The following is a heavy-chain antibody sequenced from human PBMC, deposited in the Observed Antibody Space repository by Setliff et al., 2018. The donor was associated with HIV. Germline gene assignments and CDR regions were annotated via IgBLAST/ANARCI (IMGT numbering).Heavy chain of an antibody. CDR1: GGTFSSYA. Sequence: SVKVSCKASGGTFSSYAISWVRQAPGQGLEWMGGIIPILGIANYAQKFQGRVTITRDTSASTAYMELSSLRSEDTAVYYCARLAHYYDSSGYYSITRLDYYYYGMDVWGQGTTVTVSS. CDR2: IIPILGIA. D-gene: IGHD3-22*01. J-gene: IGHJ6*02. V-gene: IGHV1-69*10. CDR3: ARLAHYYDSSGYYSITRLDYYYYGMDV.